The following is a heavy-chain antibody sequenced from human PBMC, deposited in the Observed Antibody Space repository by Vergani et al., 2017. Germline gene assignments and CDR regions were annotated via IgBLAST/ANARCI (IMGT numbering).Heavy chain of an antibody. CDR3: AKNTPPSVVVPAAPHDAFDV. V-gene: IGHV3-23*01. CDR2: ISGSGGST. D-gene: IGHD2-2*01. J-gene: IGHJ3*01. CDR1: GFTFSSYA. Sequence: EVQLLESGGGLVQPGGSLRLSCAASGFTFSSYAMSWVRQAPGKGLEWVSAISGSGGSTYYEDSVKGRFTISRDNSKNTLYLQMNSLRAEDTAGYYCAKNTPPSVVVPAAPHDAFDVWGQGTMVTVSS.